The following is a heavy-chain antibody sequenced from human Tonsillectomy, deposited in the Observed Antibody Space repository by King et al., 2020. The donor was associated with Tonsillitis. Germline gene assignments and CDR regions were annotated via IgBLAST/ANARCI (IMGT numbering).Heavy chain of an antibody. V-gene: IGHV3-23*04. Sequence: DVQLVESGGGLVQPGGSLRLSCAASGFTFSSYAMSWVRQAPGKGLEWVSGISGSGGSTYYADSVKGRFTISRDNSENTLHLQMNSLRAEDTAIYYCAKAAPGIVVACSGAFDYWGQGTLVTVSS. CDR1: GFTFSSYA. CDR3: AKAAPGIVVACSGAFDY. J-gene: IGHJ4*02. D-gene: IGHD6-19*01. CDR2: ISGSGGST.